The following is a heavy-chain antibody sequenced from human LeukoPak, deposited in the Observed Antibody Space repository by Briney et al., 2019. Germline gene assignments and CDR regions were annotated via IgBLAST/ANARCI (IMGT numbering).Heavy chain of an antibody. CDR2: ISSDGSKN. J-gene: IGHJ4*02. V-gene: IGHV3-30*03. CDR1: GFTFSTYA. CDR3: ARGAGYNYPYYFDY. D-gene: IGHD5-24*01. Sequence: PGGSLRLSCAASGFTFSTYAMHWVRQTPGKGLEWVALISSDGSKNIYADPVKGRFTVSRDNSKNTLYLQMNSLRAEDTAVYYCARGAGYNYPYYFDYWGQGTLVTVSS.